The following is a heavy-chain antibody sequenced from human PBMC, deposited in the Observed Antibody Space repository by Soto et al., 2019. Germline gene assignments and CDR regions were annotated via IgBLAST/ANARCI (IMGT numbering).Heavy chain of an antibody. CDR3: AREGYSYGFNWFDP. V-gene: IGHV1-8*01. CDR1: GYTFTSYD. J-gene: IGHJ5*02. CDR2: MNPNSGNT. Sequence: GASVEVTCQASGYTFTSYDINWVRQATGQGLEWLGWMNPNSGNTGYAQKFQGRVTMTRNTSISTAYMELSSLRSEDTAVYYCAREGYSYGFNWFDPWGQGTLVTVSS. D-gene: IGHD5-18*01.